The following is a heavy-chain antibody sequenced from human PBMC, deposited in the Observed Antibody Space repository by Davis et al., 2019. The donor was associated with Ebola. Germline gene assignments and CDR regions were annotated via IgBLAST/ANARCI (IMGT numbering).Heavy chain of an antibody. CDR3: ARPMDIVVVPAAIPNYYYGMDV. J-gene: IGHJ6*02. CDR1: GFTFTSSA. V-gene: IGHV1-58*01. Sequence: AASVKVSCKASGFTFTSSAVQWVRQARGQRLEWIGWIVVGSGNTNYAQKFQGRVTMTRDTSTSTVYMELSSLRSEDTAVYYCARPMDIVVVPAAIPNYYYGMDVWGQGTTVTVSS. D-gene: IGHD2-2*02. CDR2: IVVGSGNT.